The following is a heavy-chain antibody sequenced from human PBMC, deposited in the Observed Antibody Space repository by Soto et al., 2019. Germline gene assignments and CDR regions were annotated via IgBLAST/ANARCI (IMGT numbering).Heavy chain of an antibody. Sequence: PGGSLRRSCAASGFTVSSSYMSWLRQAPGKGLEEVSVSYSEGSTYYADSVRGRFTISRDNSKNTLYFHMDSLRVEDTDVYYCGRQGYGASTTFDIWGHWTMVTVSS. J-gene: IGHJ3*02. CDR1: GFTVSSSY. D-gene: IGHD4-17*01. CDR3: GRQGYGASTTFDI. V-gene: IGHV3-66*04. CDR2: SYSEGST.